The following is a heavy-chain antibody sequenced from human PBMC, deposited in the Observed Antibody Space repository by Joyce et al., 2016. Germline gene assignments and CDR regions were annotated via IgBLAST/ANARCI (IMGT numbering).Heavy chain of an antibody. CDR2: INSDDSRI. CDR1: GIIFSNNK. D-gene: IGHD2-2*01. V-gene: IGHV3-48*03. J-gene: IGHJ4*02. CDR3: TTPSCAN. Sequence: EVQLVESGGGLVQPGGTLRLSCAASGIIFSNNKMNWVRQAPGKGLGWVSSINSDDSRIHYADSVRGRFTISIDNARNSLYLEMNSLRGEDTAIYDCTTPSCANWGQGSLVTVSS.